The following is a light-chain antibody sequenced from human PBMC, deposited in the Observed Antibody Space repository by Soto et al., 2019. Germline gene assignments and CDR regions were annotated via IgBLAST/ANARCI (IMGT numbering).Light chain of an antibody. Sequence: EIGLTQSPATLSLSPGERATLSCRASQSISSYLAWYHQKPGQAPRLLIYDASNRATGIPARFSGSGSRTELTLTICTLVPAHVLFYFCQKRSVWWLTIGGRPKEEI. J-gene: IGKJ4*01. CDR3: QKRSVWWLT. CDR2: DAS. V-gene: IGKV3-11*01. CDR1: QSISSY.